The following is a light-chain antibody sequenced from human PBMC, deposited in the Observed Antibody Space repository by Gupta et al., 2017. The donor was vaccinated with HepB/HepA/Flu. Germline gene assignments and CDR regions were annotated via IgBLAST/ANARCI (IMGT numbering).Light chain of an antibody. J-gene: IGLJ1*01. CDR1: NIVSKS. CDR2: DDS. V-gene: IGLV3-21*02. CDR3: LVWHNNGGRYV. Sequence: SYVLTQQPSVSVAPGQPARITCGGDNIVSKSVHWYQQKPGQAPVLVVFDDSDRPSGIPERFSGSTSGNAATLTISRVEAGDEADYYCLVWHNNGGRYVFGTGTKVTVL.